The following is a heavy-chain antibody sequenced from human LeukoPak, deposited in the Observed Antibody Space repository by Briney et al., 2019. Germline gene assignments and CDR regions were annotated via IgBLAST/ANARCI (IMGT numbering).Heavy chain of an antibody. CDR1: GGSISRYY. CDR2: IYTSGST. J-gene: IGHJ3*02. V-gene: IGHV4-4*07. Sequence: SETLSLTWTVTGGSISRYYWSWIRQPAGKVLEWIGRIYTSGSTNYHPSLKGRVPMSVDTSKNQFSLKLSSVTAADTAVYYGASSSQGHGVAFDIWGQGTMVTVSS. CDR3: ASSSQGHGVAFDI. D-gene: IGHD3-10*01.